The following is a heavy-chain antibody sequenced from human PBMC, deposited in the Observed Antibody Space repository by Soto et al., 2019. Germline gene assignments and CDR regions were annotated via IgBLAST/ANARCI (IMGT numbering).Heavy chain of an antibody. J-gene: IGHJ4*02. D-gene: IGHD3-16*01. CDR3: AHRDLITFGGLTAAFDY. Sequence: QITLKESGPTLVKPTQTLTLTCTFSGFSLSTSGLGVGWIRQPPGKALEWLALIYWDDDKRYSPSLKSRLTITKDTSKNQVVLRMTNMDPVDTATYYCAHRDLITFGGLTAAFDYWGQGTLVTVSS. CDR2: IYWDDDK. CDR1: GFSLSTSGLG. V-gene: IGHV2-5*02.